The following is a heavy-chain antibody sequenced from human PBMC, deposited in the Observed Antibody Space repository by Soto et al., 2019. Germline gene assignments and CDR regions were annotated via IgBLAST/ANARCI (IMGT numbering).Heavy chain of an antibody. CDR2: IWYDGSNK. CDR3: ARTLTNDYGDKRVYYYYYGMDV. D-gene: IGHD4-17*01. V-gene: IGHV3-33*01. J-gene: IGHJ6*02. Sequence: PGGSLRLSCAASGFTFSSYGMHWVRQAPGKGLEWVAVIWYDGSNKYYADSVKGRFTISRDNSKNTLHLQMNSLRAEDTAVYYCARTLTNDYGDKRVYYYYYGMDVWGQGTTVTVSS. CDR1: GFTFSSYG.